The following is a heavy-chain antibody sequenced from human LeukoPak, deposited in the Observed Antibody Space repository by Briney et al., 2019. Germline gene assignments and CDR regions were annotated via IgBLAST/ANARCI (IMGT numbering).Heavy chain of an antibody. Sequence: GGSLRLSCAASGFTFSSYGMHWVRQAPGKGLEWVAFIRYDGSNKYYADSVKGRFTISRDNSKNTLYLQMNSLRAEDTAVYYCAKEGGTYDSSGYTDYWGQGTPVTVSS. D-gene: IGHD3-22*01. V-gene: IGHV3-30*02. CDR1: GFTFSSYG. J-gene: IGHJ4*02. CDR2: IRYDGSNK. CDR3: AKEGGTYDSSGYTDY.